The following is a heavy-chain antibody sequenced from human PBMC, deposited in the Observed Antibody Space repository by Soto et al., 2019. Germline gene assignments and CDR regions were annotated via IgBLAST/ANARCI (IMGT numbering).Heavy chain of an antibody. J-gene: IGHJ6*02. CDR3: TTQGFGNLHGLVDV. CDR1: GYTFTGYY. D-gene: IGHD3-10*01. Sequence: ASVKVSCKASGYTFTGYYMHWVRQAPGQRLEWMGWINPNSGGTNYAQKYRDWVTMTRDTSTNQVSLNLASVTAADTAVYYCTTQGFGNLHGLVDVWGQGTTVTSP. CDR2: INPNSGGT. V-gene: IGHV1-2*04.